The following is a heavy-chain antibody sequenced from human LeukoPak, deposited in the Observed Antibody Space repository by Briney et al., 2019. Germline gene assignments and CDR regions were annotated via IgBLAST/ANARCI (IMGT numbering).Heavy chain of an antibody. CDR2: IYHSGST. D-gene: IGHD2-15*01. CDR1: GYSISSGYY. Sequence: PSETLSLTCAVSGYSISSGYYWGWIRQPPGKGLEWIGSIYHSGSTYYNPSLKSRVTISVDTSKNQFSLKRSSVTAADTAVYYFSRHYSISREKLRFFLYHWGQGTLGTGSS. J-gene: IGHJ4*01. CDR3: SRHYSISREKLRFFLYH. V-gene: IGHV4-38-2*01.